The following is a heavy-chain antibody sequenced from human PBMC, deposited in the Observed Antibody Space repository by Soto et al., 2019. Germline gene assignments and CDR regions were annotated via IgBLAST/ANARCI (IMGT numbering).Heavy chain of an antibody. CDR2: INSDGSST. CDR1: GFTFSSYW. Sequence: EVQLVESGGGLVQPGGSLRLSCAASGFTFSSYWMHWVRQAPGKGLVWVSRINSDGSSTSYADSVKGRFTISRDNAKNTLYLQMNSLRAEDTAVYYCARGGVGERMELLGPDGMGVWGQGTTVTVSS. CDR3: ARGGVGERMELLGPDGMGV. J-gene: IGHJ6*02. V-gene: IGHV3-74*01. D-gene: IGHD3-3*01.